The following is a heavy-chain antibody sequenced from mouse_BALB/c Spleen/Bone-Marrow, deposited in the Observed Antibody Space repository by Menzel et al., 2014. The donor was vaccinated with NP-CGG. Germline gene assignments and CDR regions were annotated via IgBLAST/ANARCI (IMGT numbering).Heavy chain of an antibody. CDR2: ISSGSSTI. J-gene: IGHJ3*01. Sequence: EVQLVESGGGLVQPGVSRKLSCAASGSTFSSFGMHWVRQAPEKGLEWVAYISSGSSTIYYADTVKGRFTISRDNPKNTLFLQMTSLRSEDTAMYYCARGGNYAWFAYWGQGTLVTVSA. D-gene: IGHD2-1*01. V-gene: IGHV5-17*02. CDR3: ARGGNYAWFAY. CDR1: GSTFSSFG.